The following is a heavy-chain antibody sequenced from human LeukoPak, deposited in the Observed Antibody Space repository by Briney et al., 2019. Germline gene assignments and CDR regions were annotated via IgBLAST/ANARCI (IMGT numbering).Heavy chain of an antibody. D-gene: IGHD4-11*01. CDR2: VSSSSTYT. V-gene: IGHV3-11*06. CDR1: GFTFSDYY. J-gene: IGHJ4*02. CDR3: ARYPTTANGFDY. Sequence: GGSLRLSCVASGFTFSDYYMSWIRHAPGKGGEWVSYVSSSSTYTNNADSVKGRFTISRDNAKNSLYLQMNSLRAEDTAVYYCARYPTTANGFDYWGQGTLVTVSS.